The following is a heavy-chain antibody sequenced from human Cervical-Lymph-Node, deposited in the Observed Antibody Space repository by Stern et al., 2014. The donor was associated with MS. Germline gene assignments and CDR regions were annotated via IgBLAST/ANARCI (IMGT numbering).Heavy chain of an antibody. Sequence: MQLEESGGTLVQPGGSLRLSCAASGSTVNSNYMTWVRQAPGQGLEWVAVFYSGISTYFAESVKGRFTFSIDNSKNTMYLQMNDLRVEDTATYYCTREMAARRLDPWGQGTLVIVSA. CDR3: TREMAARRLDP. CDR1: GSTVNSNY. V-gene: IGHV3-66*01. D-gene: IGHD5-24*01. CDR2: FYSGIST. J-gene: IGHJ5*02.